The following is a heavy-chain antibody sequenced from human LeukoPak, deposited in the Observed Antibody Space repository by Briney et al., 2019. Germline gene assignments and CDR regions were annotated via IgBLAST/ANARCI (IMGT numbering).Heavy chain of an antibody. D-gene: IGHD3-3*01. V-gene: IGHV3-23*01. Sequence: GGSLRLSCAASGFTFSSFAMSWVRQAPGKGLEWVASVSGGGRSKYYIDAVKGRFTVSRDNSKNTVYPQMSSLRTVDTAIYYCARVRFGTEWYSSDAFAFWGQGTMVTVAS. CDR1: GFTFSSFA. CDR3: ARVRFGTEWYSSDAFAF. J-gene: IGHJ3*01. CDR2: VSGGGRSK.